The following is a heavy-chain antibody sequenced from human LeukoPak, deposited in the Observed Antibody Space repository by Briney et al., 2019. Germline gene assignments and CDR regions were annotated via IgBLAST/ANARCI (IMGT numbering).Heavy chain of an antibody. CDR1: GFTFSDYY. Sequence: GGSLRLSCAASGFTFSDYYMSWIRQAPGKGLEWVSYISSSSSCTNYADSVKGRFTISRDNAKNSLYLQMNSLRAEDTAVYYCARAPGREDAFDIWGQGTMVTVSS. CDR2: ISSSSSCT. V-gene: IGHV3-11*06. J-gene: IGHJ3*02. CDR3: ARAPGREDAFDI.